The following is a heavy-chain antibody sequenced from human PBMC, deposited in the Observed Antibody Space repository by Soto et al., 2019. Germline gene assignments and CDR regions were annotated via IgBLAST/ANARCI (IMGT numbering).Heavy chain of an antibody. Sequence: SETLSLTCAVAGGSISGSYYYWGWLRQSPGRGPEWIGSVFYTGFTSYNPSLESRVSVSVDTSKNQFSLKVSAVTAADTAVYYCASSQKGYNWNYFDHWGQGALVTVSS. CDR3: ASSQKGYNWNYFDH. CDR2: VFYTGFT. V-gene: IGHV4-39*01. J-gene: IGHJ4*02. CDR1: GGSISGSYYY. D-gene: IGHD1-20*01.